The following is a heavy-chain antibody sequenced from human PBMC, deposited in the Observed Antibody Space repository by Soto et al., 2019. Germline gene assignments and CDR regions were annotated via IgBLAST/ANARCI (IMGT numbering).Heavy chain of an antibody. Sequence: EVQLLESGGGLVQPGGSLRLSCAASGFTFSNYAMSWVRQAPGKGLEWVSGIGGRATSAYYADSVKGRFAISRDKSYNTLLLQLNSLRAEDTAVYYCAKSRYSDSSGDFYDFWGQGTLVSVSS. CDR1: GFTFSNYA. CDR3: AKSRYSDSSGDFYDF. V-gene: IGHV3-23*01. CDR2: IGGRATSA. D-gene: IGHD3-22*01. J-gene: IGHJ4*02.